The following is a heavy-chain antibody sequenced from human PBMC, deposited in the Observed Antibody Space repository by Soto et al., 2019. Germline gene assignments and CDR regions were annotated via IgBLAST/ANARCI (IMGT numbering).Heavy chain of an antibody. CDR2: IYYSGST. D-gene: IGHD5-18*01. J-gene: IGHJ4*02. Sequence: PSETLSLTCTVSGGSISSSSYYWGWIRQPPGKGLEWIGSIYYSGSTYYNPSLKSRVTISVDTSKNQFSLKLSSVTAADTAVYYCARQKHTAMVHYDYWGQGTLVTV. CDR1: GGSISSSSYY. CDR3: ARQKHTAMVHYDY. V-gene: IGHV4-39*01.